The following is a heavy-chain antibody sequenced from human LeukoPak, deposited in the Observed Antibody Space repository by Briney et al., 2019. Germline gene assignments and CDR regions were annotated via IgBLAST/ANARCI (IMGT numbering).Heavy chain of an antibody. D-gene: IGHD3-3*01. CDR1: GGSFSGYY. CDR3: ARGLYYDFWSGYTRNWFDP. CDR2: INHSGST. Sequence: SETLSLTCAVYGGSFSGYYWSWIRQPPGKGLEWIGEINHSGSTNYNPSLKSRVTISVDTSKNQFSLKLSSVTAADTAVYYCARGLYYDFWSGYTRNWFDPWGQGTLVTVSS. J-gene: IGHJ5*02. V-gene: IGHV4-34*01.